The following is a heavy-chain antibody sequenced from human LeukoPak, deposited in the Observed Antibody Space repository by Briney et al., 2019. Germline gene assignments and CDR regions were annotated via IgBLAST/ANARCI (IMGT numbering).Heavy chain of an antibody. V-gene: IGHV1-2*02. D-gene: IGHD2-15*01. CDR1: GYTFTGYY. CDR2: INPNSGGT. Sequence: ASVKVSCKASGYTFTGYYMHWVRQAPGQGLEWMGWINPNSGGTNYAQKFRGRVTMTRDTSISTAYMELSRLRSDDTAVYYCARDSLGYCSGGSCSNFDYWGQGTLVTVSS. J-gene: IGHJ4*02. CDR3: ARDSLGYCSGGSCSNFDY.